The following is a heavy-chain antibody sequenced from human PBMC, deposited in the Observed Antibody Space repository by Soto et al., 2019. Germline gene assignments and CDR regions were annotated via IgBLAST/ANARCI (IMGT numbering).Heavy chain of an antibody. D-gene: IGHD3-16*01. CDR3: ARAFAGAMVTKIYYYYGMDV. Sequence: GGSLRLSCAASGFTFSSYGMHWVRQAPGKGLEWVAVIWYDGSNKYYADSVKGRFTISRDNSKNTLYLQMNSLRAEDTAVYYCARAFAGAMVTKIYYYYGMDVWGQGTTVTVSS. V-gene: IGHV3-33*01. CDR2: IWYDGSNK. J-gene: IGHJ6*02. CDR1: GFTFSSYG.